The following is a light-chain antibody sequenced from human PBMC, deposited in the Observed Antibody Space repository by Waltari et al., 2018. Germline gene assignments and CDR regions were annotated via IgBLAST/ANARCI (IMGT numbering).Light chain of an antibody. CDR2: GNN. CDR3: NSRDSSGNHVV. Sequence: SSELTQDPAVSVALGQTVRITCQGDSARSCHASWYQQKQGQAPVLVTYGNNNRPSGIPYRFSGSSSGNTASLTITGAQAEDEADYYCNSRDSSGNHVVFGGGTKLTVL. V-gene: IGLV3-19*01. CDR1: SARSCH. J-gene: IGLJ2*01.